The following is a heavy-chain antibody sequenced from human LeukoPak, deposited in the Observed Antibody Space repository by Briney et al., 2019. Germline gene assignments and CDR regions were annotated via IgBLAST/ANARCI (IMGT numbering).Heavy chain of an antibody. D-gene: IGHD3-3*01. CDR2: INHSGST. CDR1: GGSFSGYY. V-gene: IGHV4-34*01. Sequence: SETLSLTCAVYGGSFSGYYWSWIRQPPGKGLEWIGEINHSGSTNYNPSLKSRVTISVDTSKNQFSLKLSSVTAADTAVYYCARDDSSTIFGVVTSGWFDPWGQGTLVTVSS. CDR3: ARDDSSTIFGVVTSGWFDP. J-gene: IGHJ5*02.